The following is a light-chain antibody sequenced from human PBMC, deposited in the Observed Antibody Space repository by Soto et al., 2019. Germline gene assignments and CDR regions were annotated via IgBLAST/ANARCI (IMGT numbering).Light chain of an antibody. J-gene: IGLJ3*02. V-gene: IGLV1-40*01. CDR1: SSNIGAGYD. CDR2: GNS. CDR3: QSYDSSLSGWV. Sequence: QPVLTQPPSVSGAPGQRVTISCTGSSSNIGAGYDVHWYQQLPGTAPKLLIYGNSNRPSGVPDRFSSSKSGTSASLAITGLQAEDEADYSCQSYDSSLSGWVFGGGTKLTVL.